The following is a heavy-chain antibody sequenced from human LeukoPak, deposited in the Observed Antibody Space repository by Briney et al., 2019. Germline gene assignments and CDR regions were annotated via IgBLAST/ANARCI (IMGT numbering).Heavy chain of an antibody. J-gene: IGHJ3*02. CDR3: ARDFRPSVTNRAFDI. CDR2: IYTSGST. V-gene: IGHV4-61*02. Sequence: SETLSLTCTVSGGSISSGSYYWSWIRQPAGKGLEWIGRIYTSGSTNYNPSLKSRVTISVDTSKNQFSLKLSSVTAADTAVYYCARDFRPSVTNRAFDIWGQGTMVTVSS. CDR1: GGSISSGSYY. D-gene: IGHD4-17*01.